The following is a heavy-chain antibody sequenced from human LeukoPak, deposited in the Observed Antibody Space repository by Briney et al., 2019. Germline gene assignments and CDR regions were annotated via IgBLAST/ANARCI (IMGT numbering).Heavy chain of an antibody. V-gene: IGHV4-4*07. Sequence: SETLSLTCTVSGDSITSYYWSWIRQPAGKGLEWIGRIYTTGTTNYNPSLKNRVTMSMDTFKNQFSLKLNSVTAVDTAVYYCARDPSLARWGQGILVTVSS. CDR3: ARDPSLAR. CDR1: GDSITSYY. J-gene: IGHJ4*02. CDR2: IYTTGTT.